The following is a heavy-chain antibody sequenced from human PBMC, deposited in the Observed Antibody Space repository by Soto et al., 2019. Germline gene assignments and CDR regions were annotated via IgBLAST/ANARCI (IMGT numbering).Heavy chain of an antibody. Sequence: GASVKVSCKASGYIFINYYMHWVRQAPGQGLEWMAKINPSGGSTNYAQKFQGRITITRDRSTGTVFMDLSGLRSQDTAVYFCARGNNYFSGTYAKIDYWGQGTLVTVSS. V-gene: IGHV1-46*01. J-gene: IGHJ4*02. CDR2: INPSGGST. CDR3: ARGNNYFSGTYAKIDY. CDR1: GYIFINYY. D-gene: IGHD3-10*01.